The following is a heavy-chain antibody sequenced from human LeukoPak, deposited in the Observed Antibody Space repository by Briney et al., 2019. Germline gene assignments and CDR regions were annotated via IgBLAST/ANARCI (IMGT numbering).Heavy chain of an antibody. CDR2: ISGSGGST. CDR1: GFTFSSYG. J-gene: IGHJ4*02. V-gene: IGHV3-23*01. Sequence: PGGSLRLSCAASGFTFSSYGMSWVRQAPGKGLEWVSAISGSGGSTYYADSVKGRFTISRDNSKNTLYLQMNSLRAEDTAVYYCAKRSNNYDAFYFDYWGQGTLVTVSS. CDR3: AKRSNNYDAFYFDY. D-gene: IGHD4-11*01.